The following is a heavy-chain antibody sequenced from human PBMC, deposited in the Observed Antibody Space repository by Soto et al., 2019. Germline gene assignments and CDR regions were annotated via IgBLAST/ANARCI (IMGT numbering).Heavy chain of an antibody. V-gene: IGHV4-34*01. CDR3: ASGVAASSLGMDV. Sequence: SETLSLTCAVYGGSFSGYYCSGIRQPPGKGLEWIGEINHSGSTNYNPSLKSRVTISVDTSKNQFSLKLSSVTAADTAVYYCASGVAASSLGMDVWGQGTTVTVSS. D-gene: IGHD6-13*01. J-gene: IGHJ6*02. CDR1: GGSFSGYY. CDR2: INHSGST.